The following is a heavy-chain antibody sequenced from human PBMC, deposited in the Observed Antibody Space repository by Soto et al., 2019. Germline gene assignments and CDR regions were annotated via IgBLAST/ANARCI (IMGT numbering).Heavy chain of an antibody. J-gene: IGHJ4*02. CDR2: INPSGGST. Sequence: ASVKVSCKASGYTFTSYYMHWVRQAPGQGLEWMGIINPSGGSTSYAQKFQGRVTMTRDTSTSTVYMELSSLRSEDTAVYYCAKDKGAHYYGSGSYYPHPFDYWGQGTLVTVSS. D-gene: IGHD3-10*01. V-gene: IGHV1-46*01. CDR1: GYTFTSYY. CDR3: AKDKGAHYYGSGSYYPHPFDY.